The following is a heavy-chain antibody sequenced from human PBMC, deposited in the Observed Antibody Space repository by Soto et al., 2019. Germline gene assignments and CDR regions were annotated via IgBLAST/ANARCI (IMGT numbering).Heavy chain of an antibody. V-gene: IGHV3-33*03. CDR3: AKTRGAYYYYGMDV. J-gene: IGHJ6*02. CDR2: IWYHGVDK. CDR1: GFTFSRQA. D-gene: IGHD2-2*01. Sequence: PGGSLRLSCAASGFTFSRQAMHWVRQAPGRGLEWVAVIWYHGVDKYYADSVKGRFTISRDNAKNSLYLQMNSLRAEDTALYYRAKTRGAYYYYGMDVWGQGTTVTVS.